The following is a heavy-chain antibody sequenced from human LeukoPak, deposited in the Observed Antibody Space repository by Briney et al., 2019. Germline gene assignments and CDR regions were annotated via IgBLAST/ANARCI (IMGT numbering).Heavy chain of an antibody. CDR2: ISGSGGST. V-gene: IGHV3-23*01. CDR1: GFTFSSYA. J-gene: IGHJ4*02. CDR3: WRAARLLWSGEFPDY. Sequence: GGSLRLSCAASGFTFSSYAMSWVRQAPGKGLEWVAAISGSGGSTYYADSVKGRFTISRDNSNNTLYLQMNSLRADDTAVYYCWRAARLLWSGEFPDYWGQGTLVPVST. D-gene: IGHD3-10*01.